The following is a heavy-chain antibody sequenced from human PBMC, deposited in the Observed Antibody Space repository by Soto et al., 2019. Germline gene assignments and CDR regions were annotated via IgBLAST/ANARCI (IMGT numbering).Heavy chain of an antibody. V-gene: IGHV1-69*12. CDR1: GGTFSSYA. CDR2: IIPIFGTA. Sequence: QVQLVQSGAAVKKPGSSVKVSCKASGGTFSSYAISWVRQAPGQGLEWMGGIIPIFGTANYAQKFQGRVTITADESTSTAYMELSSLRSEDTAVYYCASQMQWSGYDSYFDYWGQGTLVTVSS. CDR3: ASQMQWSGYDSYFDY. J-gene: IGHJ4*02. D-gene: IGHD5-12*01.